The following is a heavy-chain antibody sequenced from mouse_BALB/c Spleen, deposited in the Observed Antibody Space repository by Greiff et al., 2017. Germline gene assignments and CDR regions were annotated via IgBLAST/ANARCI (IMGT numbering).Heavy chain of an antibody. V-gene: IGHV5-6*01. CDR1: GFTFSSYG. J-gene: IGHJ2*01. CDR2: ISSGGSYT. Sequence: VQLQQSGGDLVKPGGSLKLSCAASGFTFSSYGMSWVRQTPDKRLEWVATISSGGSYTYYPDSVKGRFTISRDNAKNTLYLQMSSLKSEATAMYYCASHYYGRDFDYWGQGTTLTVSS. CDR3: ASHYYGRDFDY. D-gene: IGHD1-1*01.